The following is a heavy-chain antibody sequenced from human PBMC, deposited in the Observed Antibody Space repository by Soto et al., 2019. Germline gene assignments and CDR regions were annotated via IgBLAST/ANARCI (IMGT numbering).Heavy chain of an antibody. Sequence: QVQLQESGPGLVKPSQTLSLTCTVSGGSISSGGYYWSWIRQHPGKGLEWIGYIYYSGSTYYNPSLKRRVTISVDTSKNQFSLKLSSVTAADTAVYYCARGKVDIVATIRRVFDYWGQGTLVTVSS. V-gene: IGHV4-31*03. CDR3: ARGKVDIVATIRRVFDY. CDR2: IYYSGST. CDR1: GGSISSGGYY. D-gene: IGHD5-12*01. J-gene: IGHJ4*02.